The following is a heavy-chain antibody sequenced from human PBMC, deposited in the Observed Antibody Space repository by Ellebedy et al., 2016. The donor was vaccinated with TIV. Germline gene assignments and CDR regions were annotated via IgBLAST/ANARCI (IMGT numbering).Heavy chain of an antibody. D-gene: IGHD2-2*01. CDR1: GFIFSNYP. J-gene: IGHJ6*02. CDR2: ISGSGGAS. CDR3: ARAPSYLGDIVVVPAASLRAYYYGMDV. Sequence: GESLKISCAASGFIFSNYPMNWVRQAPGKGLEWVSGISGSGGASNFADSVKGRFAISRDNSKNSLYLQMNSLRAEDTAVYYCARAPSYLGDIVVVPAASLRAYYYGMDVWGQGTTVTVSS. V-gene: IGHV3-23*01.